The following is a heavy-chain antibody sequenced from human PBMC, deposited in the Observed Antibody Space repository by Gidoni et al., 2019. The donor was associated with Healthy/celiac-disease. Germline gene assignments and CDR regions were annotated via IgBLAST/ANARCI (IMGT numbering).Heavy chain of an antibody. V-gene: IGHV3-9*01. CDR2: ISWNSGSI. Sequence: EVQLVESGGGLVQPGRSLRLSCAASGFTFDDYAMHWVRQAPGKGLEWVSGISWNSGSIGYADSVKGRFTISRDNAKNSLYLQMNSLRAEDTALYYCAKVASLGWGRTDFDYWGQGTLVTVSS. CDR1: GFTFDDYA. J-gene: IGHJ4*02. CDR3: AKVASLGWGRTDFDY. D-gene: IGHD1-26*01.